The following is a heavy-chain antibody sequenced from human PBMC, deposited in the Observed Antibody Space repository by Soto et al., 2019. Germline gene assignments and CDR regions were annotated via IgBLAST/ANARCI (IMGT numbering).Heavy chain of an antibody. V-gene: IGHV1-69*01. J-gene: IGHJ6*02. CDR2: IIPIFGTA. CDR1: GGTFSSYA. CDR3: ASTPRPSLNGYYFNYYYCMDV. Sequence: QVQLVQSGAEVKKPGSSVKVSCKASGGTFSSYAISWVRQAPGQGLEWMGGIIPIFGTANYAQKFQGRVTITPDESKSTAYLEVSSLRSEDTAVYYCASTPRPSLNGYYFNYYYCMDVWGQGTTVTVSS. D-gene: IGHD3-9*01.